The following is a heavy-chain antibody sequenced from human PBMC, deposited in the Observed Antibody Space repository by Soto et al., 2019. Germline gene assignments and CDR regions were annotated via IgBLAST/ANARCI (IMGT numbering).Heavy chain of an antibody. D-gene: IGHD3-22*01. CDR1: GFTFSSYG. Sequence: QVQLVESGGGVVQPGRSLRLSCAASGFTFSSYGMHWVRQAPGKGLEWVAVISYDGSNKYYADSVKGRFTISRDNSKNTLYLQMNSLRAEDTAVYYCAKDSAGRYDSSGYYLYYFDYWGQGTLVTGSS. CDR2: ISYDGSNK. CDR3: AKDSAGRYDSSGYYLYYFDY. J-gene: IGHJ4*02. V-gene: IGHV3-30*18.